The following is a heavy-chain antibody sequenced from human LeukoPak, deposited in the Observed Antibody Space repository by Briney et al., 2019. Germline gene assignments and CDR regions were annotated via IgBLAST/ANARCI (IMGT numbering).Heavy chain of an antibody. CDR2: IIPIFGTA. Sequence: ASVKVSCKASGGSFSNFTITWVRQAPGQGLEWMGRIIPIFGTANYAQKFQGRVTITTDESTSTAYMELSSLRSEDTAVYYCASTRYSGSGYYFDYWGQGTLVTVSS. CDR1: GGSFSNFT. V-gene: IGHV1-69*05. J-gene: IGHJ4*02. CDR3: ASTRYSGSGYYFDY. D-gene: IGHD1-26*01.